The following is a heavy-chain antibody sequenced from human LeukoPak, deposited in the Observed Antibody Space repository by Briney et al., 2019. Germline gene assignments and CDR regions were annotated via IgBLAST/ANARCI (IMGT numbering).Heavy chain of an antibody. CDR1: GLTVSYNY. Sequence: GGSLRLSCAASGLTVSYNYMSWVRQAPGKGLEWVSVIYSGGSTYYADSVKGRFTISRDNSKNTLYLQLSSLRAEDTAVYYCAKDGARYLLTYYFEYWGQGTLVTVSS. V-gene: IGHV3-53*01. J-gene: IGHJ4*02. D-gene: IGHD3-9*01. CDR2: IYSGGST. CDR3: AKDGARYLLTYYFEY.